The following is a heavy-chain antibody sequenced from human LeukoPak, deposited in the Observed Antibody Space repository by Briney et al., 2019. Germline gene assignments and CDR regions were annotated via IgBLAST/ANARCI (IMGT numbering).Heavy chain of an antibody. V-gene: IGHV4-39*01. J-gene: IGHJ4*02. D-gene: IGHD3-22*01. CDR3: ARRPPIDSSGYYYFDY. CDR1: GGSISSSSYY. CDR2: IYYSGST. Sequence: SETLSLTCTVSGGSISSSSYYWGWIRQPPGKGLEWIGSIYYSGSTYYNPSLKCRVTISVDTSKNQFSLKLSSVTAADTAVYYCARRPPIDSSGYYYFDYWGQGTLVTVSS.